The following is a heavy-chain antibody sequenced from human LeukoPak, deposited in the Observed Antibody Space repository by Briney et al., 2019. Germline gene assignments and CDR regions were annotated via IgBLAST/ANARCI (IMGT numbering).Heavy chain of an antibody. D-gene: IGHD1-7*01. V-gene: IGHV1-2*02. J-gene: IGHJ4*02. CDR2: INPNSGGT. Sequence: ASVKVSCKASGYTFIGHYMHWVRQAPGQGLEWMGWINPNSGGTKYAQKFQGRVTMTRDTSISTAYMEVSRLRSDDTAVYYCARGRRCGTTPYWGQGTLVTVSS. CDR1: GYTFIGHY. CDR3: ARGRRCGTTPY.